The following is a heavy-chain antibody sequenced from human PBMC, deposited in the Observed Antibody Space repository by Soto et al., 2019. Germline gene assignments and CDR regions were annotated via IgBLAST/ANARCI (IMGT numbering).Heavy chain of an antibody. V-gene: IGHV1-18*01. CDR3: ARDVPSNYYDSSGYYWDPSYYYGMDA. CDR2: ISAYNGNT. Sequence: ASVKVSCKASGYTFTSYGISWVRQAPGQGLEWMGWISAYNGNTNYAQKLQGRVTMTTDTSTSTAYMELRSLRSDDTAVYYCARDVPSNYYDSSGYYWDPSYYYGMDAWGQGTTVTVS. CDR1: GYTFTSYG. J-gene: IGHJ6*02. D-gene: IGHD3-22*01.